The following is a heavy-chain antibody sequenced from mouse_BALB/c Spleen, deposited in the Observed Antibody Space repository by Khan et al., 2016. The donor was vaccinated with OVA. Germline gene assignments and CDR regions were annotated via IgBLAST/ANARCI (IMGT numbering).Heavy chain of an antibody. V-gene: IGHV1-4*01. CDR2: INPSNGYT. CDR1: GYTFTSYT. CDR3: VRDRAYYRSDGWFAY. J-gene: IGHJ3*01. D-gene: IGHD2-14*01. Sequence: QIQLVQSGAELARPGASVKMSCKASGYTFTSYTIHWIKLRPGQGLEWIGYINPSNGYTNYNQKFKDKATLTADKSSTTAYMQLSSLTSNDSAVYNVVRDRAYYRSDGWFAYWGQGTLVTVSA.